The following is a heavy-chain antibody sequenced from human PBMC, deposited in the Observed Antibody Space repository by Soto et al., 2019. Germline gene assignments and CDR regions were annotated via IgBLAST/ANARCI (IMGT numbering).Heavy chain of an antibody. J-gene: IGHJ4*02. V-gene: IGHV3-30-3*01. D-gene: IGHD5-12*01. Sequence: GGSLRLSCAASGFTFSSYAMHWVRQAPGKGLEWVAVISYDGSNKYYADSVKGRFTISRDNSKNTLYLQMNSLRAEDTAVYYCASGVYSGYDYRYFDYWGQGTLVTVSS. CDR2: ISYDGSNK. CDR3: ASGVYSGYDYRYFDY. CDR1: GFTFSSYA.